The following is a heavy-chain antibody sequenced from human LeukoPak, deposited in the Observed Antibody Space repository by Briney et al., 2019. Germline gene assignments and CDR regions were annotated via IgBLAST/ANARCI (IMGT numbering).Heavy chain of an antibody. V-gene: IGHV3-53*04. D-gene: IGHD2-15*01. CDR3: ARDGVDAFDI. Sequence: GGSLRLSCAASGFLISTYDMSWVRQAPGKGLEWVSVLYSGGSTYYAESMKGRFTISRHNSKNALYLQMNSLRAEDTAVYYCARDGVDAFDIWGQGTMVTVSS. CDR2: LYSGGST. J-gene: IGHJ3*02. CDR1: GFLISTYD.